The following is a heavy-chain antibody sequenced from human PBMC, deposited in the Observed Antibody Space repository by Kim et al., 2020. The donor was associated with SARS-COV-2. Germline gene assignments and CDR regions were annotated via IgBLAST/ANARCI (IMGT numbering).Heavy chain of an antibody. CDR1: GFTFSSYA. CDR2: ISGSGGST. CDR3: AKVHMVRGVIDYYYYGMDV. V-gene: IGHV3-23*01. Sequence: GGSLRLSCAASGFTFSSYAMSWVRQAPGKGLEWVSAISGSGGSTYYADSVKGRFTISRDNSKNTLYLQMNSLRAEDTAVYYCAKVHMVRGVIDYYYYGMDVWGQGTTVTVSS. D-gene: IGHD3-10*01. J-gene: IGHJ6*02.